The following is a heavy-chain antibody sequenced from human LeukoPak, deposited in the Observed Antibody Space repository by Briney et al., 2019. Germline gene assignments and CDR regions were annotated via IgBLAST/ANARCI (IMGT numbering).Heavy chain of an antibody. Sequence: SETLSLTCTVSGGSISSSSYYWGWIRQPPGKGLEWIGSIYYSGSTYYNPSLKSRVTISVDTSKNQFSLKLSSVTAADTAIYYCARVRPPYSINYWGQGTLVTVSS. CDR3: ARVRPPYSINY. D-gene: IGHD2-15*01. V-gene: IGHV4-39*07. CDR2: IYYSGST. J-gene: IGHJ4*02. CDR1: GGSISSSSYY.